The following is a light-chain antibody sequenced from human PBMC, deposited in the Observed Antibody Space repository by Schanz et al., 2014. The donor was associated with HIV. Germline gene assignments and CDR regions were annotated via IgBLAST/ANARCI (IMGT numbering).Light chain of an antibody. J-gene: IGKJ5*01. V-gene: IGKV1-12*01. Sequence: IQMTQTPSTLSASVGDRGTITCRASQGISSWVARYQQKPGKAPKLLIYAASSLQSGVPSRFSGSGSGTEFTLTIDNLQPDDFAVYYCQQRSDWPPITFGQGTRLEIK. CDR3: QQRSDWPPIT. CDR1: QGISSW. CDR2: AAS.